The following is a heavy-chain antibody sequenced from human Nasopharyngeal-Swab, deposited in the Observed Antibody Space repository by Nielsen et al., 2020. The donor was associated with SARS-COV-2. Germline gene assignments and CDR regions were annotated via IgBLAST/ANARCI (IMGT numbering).Heavy chain of an antibody. J-gene: IGHJ6*02. CDR3: ARDYQRDYMGYYGMDV. CDR2: INPSGGST. V-gene: IGHV1-46*01. D-gene: IGHD2-2*01. Sequence: ASVKVSCKASGYTFTSYYMHWVRQAPGQGLEWMGIINPSGGSTSYAQKFQGRVTITRDTSASTAYMELSSLRSEDTAVYYCARDYQRDYMGYYGMDVWGQGTTVTVSS. CDR1: GYTFTSYY.